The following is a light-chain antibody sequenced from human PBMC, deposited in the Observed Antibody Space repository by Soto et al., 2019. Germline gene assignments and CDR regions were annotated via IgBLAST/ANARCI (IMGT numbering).Light chain of an antibody. J-gene: IGKJ5*01. CDR1: QSINSNY. CDR3: QQYGSSPT. Sequence: EIVLTQSPATLSLSPGERATLSCGASQSINSNYLAWYQQKPCLAPRLVIYDTSRRAPGIPDRLTGSGSGTDFTLTISRLEPEDSAIYYCQQYGSSPTFGQGTRLEI. V-gene: IGKV3D-20*01. CDR2: DTS.